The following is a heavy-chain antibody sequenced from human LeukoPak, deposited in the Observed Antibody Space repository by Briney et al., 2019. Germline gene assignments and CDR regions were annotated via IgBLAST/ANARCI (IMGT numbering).Heavy chain of an antibody. V-gene: IGHV4-39*01. CDR2: IYYSGST. CDR3: ARLAYSSSWYGSYYYYGMDV. D-gene: IGHD6-13*01. Sequence: PSETLSLTCTVSCRSISISSYYWGWIRQPPGRGLEWFGSIYYSGSTYYNPSLKSRVTISVDTSKNQFSLKLSSVTAADTAVYYCARLAYSSSWYGSYYYYGMDVWGQGTTVTVSS. J-gene: IGHJ6*02. CDR1: CRSISISSYY.